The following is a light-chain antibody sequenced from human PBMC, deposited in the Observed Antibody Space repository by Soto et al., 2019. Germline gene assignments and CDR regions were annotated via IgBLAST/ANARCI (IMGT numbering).Light chain of an antibody. CDR3: QQSYRSPYT. V-gene: IGKV1-39*01. Sequence: IQLTQSPSSLSASVGDRVTVTCRASQNINIYLNWYQQKPGKAPTLLIYGASSLQSGVPSRFSDGGSRTDFTLTISSLKAEDCATYYCQQSYRSPYTFGQGTRLEI. CDR2: GAS. CDR1: QNINIY. J-gene: IGKJ2*01.